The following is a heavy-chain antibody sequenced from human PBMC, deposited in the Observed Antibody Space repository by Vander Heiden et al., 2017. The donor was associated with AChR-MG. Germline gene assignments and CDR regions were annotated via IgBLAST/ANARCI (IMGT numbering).Heavy chain of an antibody. Sequence: QVQLQESGTRLVKPSQTLSLTCTVSGGSINSGAYSLSWVRQFPGKGLEWIGNVDFGGSTAYNPSLTSRLTISVDTSKSQFSLRLRSVTVADSALYFCARLHDQFLYDYWGQGTLVAVSS. V-gene: IGHV4-31*03. CDR1: GGSINSGAYS. CDR2: VDFGGST. J-gene: IGHJ4*02. CDR3: ARLHDQFLYDY. D-gene: IGHD2-2*02.